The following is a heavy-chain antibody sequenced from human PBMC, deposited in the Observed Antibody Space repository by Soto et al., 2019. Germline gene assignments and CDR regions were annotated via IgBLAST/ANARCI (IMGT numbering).Heavy chain of an antibody. D-gene: IGHD2-2*01. Sequence: GGSLRLSCAASGFTFSSYDMHWVRQATGKGLEWVSAIGTAGDTYYPGSVKGRFTISRENAKNSLYLQMNSLRAGDTAVYYCARAPQGVPYYYGMDVWGQGTTVTVSS. V-gene: IGHV3-13*01. CDR2: IGTAGDT. J-gene: IGHJ6*02. CDR3: ARAPQGVPYYYGMDV. CDR1: GFTFSSYD.